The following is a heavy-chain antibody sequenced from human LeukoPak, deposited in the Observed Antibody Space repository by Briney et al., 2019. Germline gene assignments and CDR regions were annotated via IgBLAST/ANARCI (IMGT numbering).Heavy chain of an antibody. V-gene: IGHV4-34*01. CDR1: GGSFSGYY. CDR3: ARAPLDIVVVPAAMVGWFDP. Sequence: SETLSLTCAVYGGSFSGYYWSWIRQPPGKGLEWIGEINHSGSTNYNPSLKSRVTISVDTSKNQFSLKLSSETAADTAVYYCARAPLDIVVVPAAMVGWFDPWGQGTLVTVSS. D-gene: IGHD2-2*03. CDR2: INHSGST. J-gene: IGHJ5*02.